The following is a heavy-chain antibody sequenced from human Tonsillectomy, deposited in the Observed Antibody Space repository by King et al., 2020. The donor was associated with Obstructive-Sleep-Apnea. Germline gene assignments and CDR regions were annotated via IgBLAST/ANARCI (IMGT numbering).Heavy chain of an antibody. CDR2: IDPSDSYT. CDR3: AIYSGSYQRAPYYFDF. V-gene: IGHV5-10-1*01. J-gene: IGHJ4*02. D-gene: IGHD1-26*01. Sequence: VQLVQSGAEVKKPGESLRISCKGSGYTSPNYWINWVRQMPGKGLEWMGRIDPSDSYTKYSPSFQGHVTISADKSITTAYLQWSSLQASDTAMYYCAIYSGSYQRAPYYFDFWGQGTLVTVSS. CDR1: GYTSPNYW.